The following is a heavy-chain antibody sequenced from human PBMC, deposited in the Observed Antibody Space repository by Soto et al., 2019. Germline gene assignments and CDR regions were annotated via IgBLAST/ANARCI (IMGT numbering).Heavy chain of an antibody. CDR2: IYYSGST. CDR3: ARVKVPYYYDSSGYYLPFDY. Sequence: PSETLSLTCAVSGGSISSGGYYWSWIRQHPGKGLEWIGYIYYSGSTYYNPSLKSRVTISVDTSKNQFSLKLSSVTAADTAVYYCARVKVPYYYDSSGYYLPFDYWGQGTLVTVSS. CDR1: GGSISSGGYY. J-gene: IGHJ4*02. D-gene: IGHD3-22*01. V-gene: IGHV4-31*11.